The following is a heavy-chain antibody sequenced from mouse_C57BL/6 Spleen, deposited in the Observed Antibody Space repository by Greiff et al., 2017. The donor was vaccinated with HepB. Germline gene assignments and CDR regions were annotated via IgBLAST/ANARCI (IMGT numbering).Heavy chain of an antibody. V-gene: IGHV2-6-1*01. D-gene: IGHD1-1*01. CDR2: IWSDGST. Sequence: VMLVESGPGLVAPSQSLSITCTVSGFSLTSYGVHWVRQPPGKGLEWLVVIWSDGSTTYNSALKSRLSISKDNSKSQVFLKMNSLQTDDTAMYYCARHAPYYYEAMDYWGQGTSVTVSS. CDR1: GFSLTSYG. CDR3: ARHAPYYYEAMDY. J-gene: IGHJ4*01.